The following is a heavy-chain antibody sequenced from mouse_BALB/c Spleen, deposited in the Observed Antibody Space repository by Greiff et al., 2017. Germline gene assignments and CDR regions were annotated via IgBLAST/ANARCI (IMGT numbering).Heavy chain of an antibody. J-gene: IGHJ4*01. V-gene: IGHV1-54*01. CDR3: ARHDYDDYAMDY. Sequence: QVQLQQSGAELVRPGTSVKVSCKASGYAFTNYLIEWVKQRPGQGLEWIGVINPGSGGTNYNEKFKGKATLTADKSSSTAYMQLSSLTSDDSAVYFCARHDYDDYAMDYWGQGTSVTVSS. CDR2: INPGSGGT. CDR1: GYAFTNYL. D-gene: IGHD2-4*01.